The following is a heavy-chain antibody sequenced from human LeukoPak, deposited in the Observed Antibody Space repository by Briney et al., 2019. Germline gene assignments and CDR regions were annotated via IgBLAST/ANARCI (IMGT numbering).Heavy chain of an antibody. CDR1: GGSFSGYY. D-gene: IGHD5-18*01. J-gene: IGHJ4*02. CDR2: INHSGST. Sequence: SETLSLTCAVYGGSFSGYYWSWIRQPPGKGLEWIGEINHSGSTNYNPSLKSRVTISVDTSKNQFSLKLSSVTAADTAEYYCATGAIRGYSYGLDYWGQGTLVTVSS. CDR3: ATGAIRGYSYGLDY. V-gene: IGHV4-34*01.